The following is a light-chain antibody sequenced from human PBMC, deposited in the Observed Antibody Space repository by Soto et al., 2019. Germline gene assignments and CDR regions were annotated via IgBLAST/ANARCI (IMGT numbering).Light chain of an antibody. CDR2: DVT. CDR3: CSYAGTYSVI. J-gene: IGLJ2*01. Sequence: QSALTQPRSVSGSPGQSVTISCTGTSSDVGGYNYVSWYQQYPGKAPKLMIFDVTKRPSGVPDRFSGSKSGNTASLTISGLRAEDEAEFYCCSYAGTYSVIFGGGTKLTVL. CDR1: SSDVGGYNY. V-gene: IGLV2-11*01.